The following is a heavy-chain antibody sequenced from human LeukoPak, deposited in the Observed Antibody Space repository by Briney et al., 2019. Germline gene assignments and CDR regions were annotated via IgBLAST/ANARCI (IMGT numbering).Heavy chain of an antibody. V-gene: IGHV3-23*01. J-gene: IGHJ3*02. CDR3: AKCLGVVVFSPVDDAFDI. CDR2: ISGSGGST. CDR1: GFTFSSYA. D-gene: IGHD3-22*01. Sequence: QPGGSLRLSCAASGFTFSSYAMSWVRQAPGKGLEGVSAISGSGGSTYYADSVKGRFTISRDNSKITLYLQMSSLRAEDTAVYYCAKCLGVVVFSPVDDAFDIWGQGTMVTVSS.